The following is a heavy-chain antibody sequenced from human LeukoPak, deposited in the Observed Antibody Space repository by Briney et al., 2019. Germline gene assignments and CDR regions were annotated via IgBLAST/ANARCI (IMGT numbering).Heavy chain of an antibody. CDR2: INPNSGGT. D-gene: IGHD6-13*01. CDR3: ARGYSSSFTAAAPNDY. CDR1: GYTFTSYA. V-gene: IGHV1-2*02. Sequence: ASVKVSCKASGYTFTSYAMNWVRQAPGQGLEWMGWINPNSGGTNYAQKFQGRVTMTRDTSISTAYMELSRLRSDDTAVYYCARGYSSSFTAAAPNDYWGQGTLVTVSS. J-gene: IGHJ4*02.